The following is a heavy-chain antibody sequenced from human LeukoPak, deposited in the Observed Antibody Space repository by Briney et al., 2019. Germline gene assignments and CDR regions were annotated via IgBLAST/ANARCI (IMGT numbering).Heavy chain of an antibody. V-gene: IGHV3-33*01. Sequence: PGGSLRLSCAASGFTFSSYGMHWVRQAPGKGLGWVAVIWNDGSIKYYADSVKGRFTISRDNSRNTLYLQMDSLRAEDTAVYYCARGGSNIAARPIDYWGQGTLVTVSS. CDR1: GFTFSSYG. CDR3: ARGGSNIAARPIDY. J-gene: IGHJ4*02. CDR2: IWNDGSIK. D-gene: IGHD6-6*01.